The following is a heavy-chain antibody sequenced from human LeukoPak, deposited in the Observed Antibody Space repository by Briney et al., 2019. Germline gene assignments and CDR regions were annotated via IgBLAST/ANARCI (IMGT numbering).Heavy chain of an antibody. J-gene: IGHJ3*02. V-gene: IGHV3-30*02. Sequence: GGSLRLSCAASRFTFSSYGMHWVRQAPGKGLEWVAYIQYDGSNEQYADSVKGRFSISRDSSKNILYLQMNSLRAEDTALYYCAKDIRSSWLSAFDIWGQGTMVTVSS. CDR3: AKDIRSSWLSAFDI. D-gene: IGHD6-13*01. CDR2: IQYDGSNE. CDR1: RFTFSSYG.